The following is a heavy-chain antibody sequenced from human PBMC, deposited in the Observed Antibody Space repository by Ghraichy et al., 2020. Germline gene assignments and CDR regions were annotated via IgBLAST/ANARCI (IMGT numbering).Heavy chain of an antibody. D-gene: IGHD3-3*01. CDR1: GFTFSSYA. Sequence: GGSLRLSCAASGFTFSSYAMSWVRQAPGKGLEWVSAISGSGGSTYYADSVKGRFTISRDNSKNTLYLQMNSLRAEDTAVYYCATHAGDFWSGYFRIGYYGMDVWGQGTTVTVSS. CDR3: ATHAGDFWSGYFRIGYYGMDV. CDR2: ISGSGGST. V-gene: IGHV3-23*01. J-gene: IGHJ6*02.